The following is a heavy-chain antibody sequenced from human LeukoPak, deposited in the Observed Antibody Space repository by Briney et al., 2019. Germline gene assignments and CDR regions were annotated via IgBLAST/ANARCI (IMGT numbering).Heavy chain of an antibody. CDR1: GFTVSSNY. J-gene: IGHJ4*02. D-gene: IGHD3-10*01. V-gene: IGHV3-66*01. CDR2: IYGGANT. Sequence: GGSLRLSCAASGFTVSSNYMTWVRQAPGKGLEWVSLIYGGANTYYADSVKGRFTISRDNSKNTLYLQMNSLRAEDTAVYYCARGSGKSDYWGQGTLVTVSS. CDR3: ARGSGKSDY.